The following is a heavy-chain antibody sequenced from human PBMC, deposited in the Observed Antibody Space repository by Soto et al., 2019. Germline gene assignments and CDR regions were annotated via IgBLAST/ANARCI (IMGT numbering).Heavy chain of an antibody. CDR3: ARGRGYSCGGLDY. J-gene: IGHJ4*02. CDR2: INHSGST. V-gene: IGHV4-34*01. CDR1: GGSFSGYY. Sequence: KPSETLSLTCAVYGGSFSGYYWSWIRQPPGKGLEWIGEINHSGSTNYNPSLKSRVTISVDTSKNQFSLKLSSATAADTAVYYCARGRGYSCGGLDYWGQGTLVTVSS. D-gene: IGHD5-18*01.